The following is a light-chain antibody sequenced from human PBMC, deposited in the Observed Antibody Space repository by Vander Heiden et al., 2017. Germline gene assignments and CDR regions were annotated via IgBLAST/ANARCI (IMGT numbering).Light chain of an antibody. V-gene: IGKV3-15*01. J-gene: IGKJ1*01. Sequence: EIVMTQSPATLSVSPGERATLSCRASQSVSSNLAGDQQKPGQAPRLLIYGASNRATGIKDRFSGSGSGTDFTRTISSMQSEDFAGDDGQHEKTFGQGTKVEIK. CDR3: QHEKT. CDR1: QSVSSN. CDR2: GAS.